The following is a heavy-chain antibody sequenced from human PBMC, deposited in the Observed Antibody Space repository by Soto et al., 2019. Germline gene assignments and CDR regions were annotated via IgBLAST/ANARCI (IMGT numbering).Heavy chain of an antibody. Sequence: QVQLVQSGAEVRKPGASVTVSCRSSGDSFNDYYIHWVRQAPGQGLEWMGWINTNGGVTKYAQKFQGWVSMTRETSTRTVYMQLSRLRSDDTAVYYCARESGGATATLDYYYFYMDVWGTGTTVTVSS. CDR3: ARESGGATATLDYYYFYMDV. CDR1: GDSFNDYY. J-gene: IGHJ6*03. CDR2: INTNGGVT. V-gene: IGHV1-2*04. D-gene: IGHD5-12*01.